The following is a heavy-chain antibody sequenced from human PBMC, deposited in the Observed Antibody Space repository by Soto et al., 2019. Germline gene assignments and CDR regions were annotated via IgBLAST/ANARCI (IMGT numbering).Heavy chain of an antibody. CDR3: ARAASIAASGIFFQH. CDR1: GYTFTSHA. D-gene: IGHD3-3*02. CDR2: INAGSGNT. J-gene: IGHJ1*01. V-gene: IGHV1-3*01. Sequence: QVQLVQSGAEVKEPGASMKVSCKASGYTFTSHAIHWVRQAPGQRLEWMGRINAGSGNTRYSEKFPFRVAMTRDTSATTAYMELSSLRSEDTGVYYCARAASIAASGIFFQHWGQGTPVIVSS.